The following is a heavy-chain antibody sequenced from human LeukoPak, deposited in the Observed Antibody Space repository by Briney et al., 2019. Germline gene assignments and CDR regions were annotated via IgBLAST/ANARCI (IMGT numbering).Heavy chain of an antibody. CDR2: ISNSGSST. CDR1: GFTFTSYA. V-gene: IGHV3-23*01. CDR3: ANTMVQGSYNMDV. J-gene: IGHJ6*02. D-gene: IGHD3-10*01. Sequence: PGGSLRLSCAASGFTFTSYAMTWVRQAPGKGLEWVSGISNSGSSTYYADSVKGRFTISRDNSKNTLYLQLSSLRAEDTAVYYCANTMVQGSYNMDVWGQGTTVTVSS.